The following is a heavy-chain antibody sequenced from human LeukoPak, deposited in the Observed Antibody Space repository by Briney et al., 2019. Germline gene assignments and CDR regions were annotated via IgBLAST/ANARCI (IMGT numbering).Heavy chain of an antibody. CDR1: GFTFTGYY. D-gene: IGHD6-13*01. CDR3: ARVTSSSWLIDAFDI. CDR2: INPNSGGT. Sequence: PGGSLRLSCAASGFTFTGYYMHWVRQAPGQGLEWMGWINPNSGGTNYAQKFQGRVTMTRDTSISTAYMELSRLRSDDTAVYYCARVTSSSWLIDAFDIWGQGTMVTVSS. V-gene: IGHV1-2*02. J-gene: IGHJ3*02.